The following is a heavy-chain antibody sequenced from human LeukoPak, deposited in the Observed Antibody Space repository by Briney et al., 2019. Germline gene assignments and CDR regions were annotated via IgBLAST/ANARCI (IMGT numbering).Heavy chain of an antibody. CDR2: ISWNSGSI. D-gene: IGHD3-3*01. J-gene: IGHJ4*02. Sequence: GGSLRLSCAASGFTYDDYAMHWVRQAPGKGLEWVSGISWNSGSIGYADSVKGRFTISRDNAKNSLYLQMNSLRAEDMALYYCAKGFRRGYSTLFDYWGQGTLVTVSS. CDR1: GFTYDDYA. V-gene: IGHV3-9*03. CDR3: AKGFRRGYSTLFDY.